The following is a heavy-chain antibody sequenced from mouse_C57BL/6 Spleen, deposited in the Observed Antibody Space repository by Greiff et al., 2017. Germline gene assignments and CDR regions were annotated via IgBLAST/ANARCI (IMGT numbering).Heavy chain of an antibody. V-gene: IGHV1-64*01. CDR2: IHPNSGST. D-gene: IGHD1-1*01. CDR1: GYTFTSYW. J-gene: IGHJ2*01. CDR3: ARKDYGSYYFDY. Sequence: QVQLQQPGAELVKPGASVKLSCKASGYTFTSYWMHWVKQRPGQGLEWIGMIHPNSGSTNYNEKFKSKATLTVDKSSSTAYMQLSSLTSEDSAVYCCARKDYGSYYFDYWGQGTTLTVSS.